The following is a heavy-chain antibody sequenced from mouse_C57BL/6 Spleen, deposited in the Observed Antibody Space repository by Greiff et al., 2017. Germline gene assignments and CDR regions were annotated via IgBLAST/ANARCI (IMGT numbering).Heavy chain of an antibody. Sequence: VKLQQPGAELVRPGTSVTLSCKASGYTFTSYWMHWVKQRPGQGLEWIGVIDPSDSYTNYNQKFKGKATLTVDTSSSTAYMQLSSLTSEDSAVYYGARVDYDDAMDYWGQGTSVTVSS. D-gene: IGHD2-4*01. CDR1: GYTFTSYW. V-gene: IGHV1-59*01. CDR3: ARVDYDDAMDY. CDR2: IDPSDSYT. J-gene: IGHJ4*01.